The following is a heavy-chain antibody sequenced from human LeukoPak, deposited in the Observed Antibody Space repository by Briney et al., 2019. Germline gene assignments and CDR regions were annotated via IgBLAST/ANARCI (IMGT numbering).Heavy chain of an antibody. V-gene: IGHV1-24*01. CDR2: FDPEDGET. Sequence: GASVKVSRKVSGYTLTELSMHWVRQAPGKGLEWMGGFDPEDGETIYAQKFQGRATMTEDTSTDTAYMELSSLRSEDTAVYYCATEVPRYYYDSSGYYYFDYWGQGTLVTVSS. J-gene: IGHJ4*02. D-gene: IGHD3-22*01. CDR1: GYTLTELS. CDR3: ATEVPRYYYDSSGYYYFDY.